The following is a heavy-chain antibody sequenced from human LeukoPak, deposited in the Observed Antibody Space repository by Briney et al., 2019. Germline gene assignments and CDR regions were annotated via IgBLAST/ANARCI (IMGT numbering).Heavy chain of an antibody. Sequence: GGSLRLSCAASGFTFSDYWMHWVRQAPGKGLVWVSRINGDGSGTTYEDSVKGRFTISRENTKNTVYMQMNTLRAEGTAVYYCPSDFYGIYYGGQGPLSPSPQ. J-gene: IGHJ4*02. D-gene: IGHD2/OR15-2a*01. CDR2: INGDGSGT. CDR3: PSDFYGIYY. V-gene: IGHV3-74*01. CDR1: GFTFSDYW.